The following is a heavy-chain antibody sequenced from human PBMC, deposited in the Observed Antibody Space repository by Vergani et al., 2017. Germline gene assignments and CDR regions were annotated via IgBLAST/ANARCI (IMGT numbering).Heavy chain of an antibody. CDR1: GFTFSSYG. CDR3: AKVDYDILTGYYPYYYYGMDV. J-gene: IGHJ6*02. V-gene: IGHV3-30*02. Sequence: QVQLVESGGGVVQPGGSLRLSCAASGFTFSSYGMHWVRQAPGKGLEWVAFIRYDGSNKYNADSVKGRFTISRDNSKNTLYLQMNSLRAEDTAVYYCAKVDYDILTGYYPYYYYGMDVWGQGTTVTVSS. CDR2: IRYDGSNK. D-gene: IGHD3-9*01.